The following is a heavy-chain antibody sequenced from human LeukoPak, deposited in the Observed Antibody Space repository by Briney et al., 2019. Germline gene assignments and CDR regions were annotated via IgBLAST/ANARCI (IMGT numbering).Heavy chain of an antibody. CDR2: IIPLFGSA. D-gene: IGHD3-10*01. CDR3: ARDLVGSAISYSSGAWDY. V-gene: IGHV1-69*13. J-gene: IGHJ4*02. CDR1: GGTFSNYA. Sequence: SVKVSCKASGGTFSNYAISWVRQAPGQGLEWMGGIIPLFGSADYAQKFQGRVTFTADESTSTAYMELSSLRPGDTAVYYCARDLVGSAISYSSGAWDYWGQGTLVTVSS.